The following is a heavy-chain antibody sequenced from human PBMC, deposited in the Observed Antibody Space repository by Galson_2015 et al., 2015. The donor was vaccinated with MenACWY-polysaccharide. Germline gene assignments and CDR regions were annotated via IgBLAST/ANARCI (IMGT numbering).Heavy chain of an antibody. J-gene: IGHJ4*02. D-gene: IGHD2-2*01. CDR3: ARVRYSTGKYQFDY. V-gene: IGHV3-7*03. Sequence: SLRLSCAASGFTFSSYWMSWVRQAPGKGLEWVADIKEDGSEKYYVDSVKGRFTISRDNSKNTLSLQMNSLRAEDTAVYYCARVRYSTGKYQFDYWGQGTLVAVSS. CDR1: GFTFSSYW. CDR2: IKEDGSEK.